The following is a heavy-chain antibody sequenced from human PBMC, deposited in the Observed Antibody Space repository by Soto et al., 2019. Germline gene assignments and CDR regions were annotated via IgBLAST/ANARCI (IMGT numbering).Heavy chain of an antibody. CDR1: GGSISSGDYY. Sequence: SETLSLTCTVSGGSISSGDYYWSWIRQPPGKGLEWIGYIYYSGSTYYNPSLKSRVTISVDTSKNQFSLKLSSVTAADTAVYYCARGRKGVRFLEWLSGNWFYPWGKGTLVT. J-gene: IGHJ5*02. D-gene: IGHD3-3*01. CDR2: IYYSGST. V-gene: IGHV4-30-4*01. CDR3: ARGRKGVRFLEWLSGNWFYP.